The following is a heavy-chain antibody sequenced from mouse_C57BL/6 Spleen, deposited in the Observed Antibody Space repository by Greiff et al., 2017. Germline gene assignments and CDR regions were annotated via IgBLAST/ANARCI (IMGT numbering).Heavy chain of an antibody. J-gene: IGHJ3*01. CDR3: AKVGGYDRAY. V-gene: IGHV1-69*01. Sequence: QVQLQQPGAELVMPGASVKLSCKASGYTFTSYWMHWVKQRPGQGLEWIGEIDPSDSYNNYNQKFKGKSTLTVDTSSSTSYMQISSRTSEDSADYCCAKVGGYDRAYWGQGTLVTVSA. CDR2: IDPSDSYN. CDR1: GYTFTSYW. D-gene: IGHD2-2*01.